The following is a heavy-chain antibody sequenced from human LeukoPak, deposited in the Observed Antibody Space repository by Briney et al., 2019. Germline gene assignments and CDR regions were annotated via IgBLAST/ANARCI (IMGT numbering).Heavy chain of an antibody. J-gene: IGHJ4*02. CDR2: IKEDGSEK. Sequence: PGGCLRLSCAVSGFAFSDNWMSWVRQAPGKGLEWVANIKEDGSEKNYVDSVKGRFTISRDNAKNSLYLQMNSLRAEDTAVYYCARYFRADSGNYYRSFDYWGQGNLVTVSS. D-gene: IGHD1-26*01. V-gene: IGHV3-7*05. CDR1: GFAFSDNW. CDR3: ARYFRADSGNYYRSFDY.